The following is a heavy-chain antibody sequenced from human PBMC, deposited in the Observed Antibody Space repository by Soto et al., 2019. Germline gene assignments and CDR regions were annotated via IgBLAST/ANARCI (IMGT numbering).Heavy chain of an antibody. J-gene: IGHJ4*02. V-gene: IGHV3-21*01. CDR3: ARGYQGYFDY. CDR2: ISSSSSYI. D-gene: IGHD2-2*01. CDR1: GFTFSSYR. Sequence: EVQLVESGGGLVKPGGSLRLSCSASGFTFSSYRMNWVRQAPGKGLEWVSSISSSSSYIYYADSVKGRFTISRDNAKNSLYLQMNSLRAEDTAVYYCARGYQGYFDYWGQGTLVTVSS.